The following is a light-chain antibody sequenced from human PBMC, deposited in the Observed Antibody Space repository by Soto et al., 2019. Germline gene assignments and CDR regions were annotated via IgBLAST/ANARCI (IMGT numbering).Light chain of an antibody. CDR1: SGDIGAYNY. J-gene: IGLJ2*01. CDR2: DVS. Sequence: QSALTQPASVSGSPGQSITISCTGTSGDIGAYNYVTWYQQHPGKAPQLMIYDVSVRPSGVSSRFSGSKSDTTASLSISGLQAEDEADYYCSSYTNTNTLLFGGGTKLTVL. V-gene: IGLV2-14*01. CDR3: SSYTNTNTLL.